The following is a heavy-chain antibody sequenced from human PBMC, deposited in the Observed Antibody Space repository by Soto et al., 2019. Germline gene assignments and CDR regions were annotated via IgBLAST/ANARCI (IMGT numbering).Heavy chain of an antibody. D-gene: IGHD6-19*01. Sequence: QVQLVQSGAEVKKPGSSVKVSCKASGGTFSSYAISWVRQAPGQGLEWMGGIIPIFGTANYAQKFQGRVTITAYEFSSSAYMELSSLRSEDTVVYYCARSVAQYSYYGMDVWGQGTTVTVSS. CDR1: GGTFSSYA. CDR2: IIPIFGTA. CDR3: ARSVAQYSYYGMDV. V-gene: IGHV1-69*12. J-gene: IGHJ6*02.